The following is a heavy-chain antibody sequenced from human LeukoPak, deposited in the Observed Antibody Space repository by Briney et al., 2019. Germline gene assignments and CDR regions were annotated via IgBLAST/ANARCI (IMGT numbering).Heavy chain of an antibody. D-gene: IGHD5-24*01. Sequence: ASVKVSCKASGYTFTGYYMHWVRQAPGQGLEWMGRINPNSGGTNYAQKFQGRVTMTRDTSISTAYMELSRLRSDHTAVYYCARDSGDGYKRIPIDYWGQGTLVTVSS. V-gene: IGHV1-2*06. CDR2: INPNSGGT. CDR1: GYTFTGYY. CDR3: ARDSGDGYKRIPIDY. J-gene: IGHJ4*02.